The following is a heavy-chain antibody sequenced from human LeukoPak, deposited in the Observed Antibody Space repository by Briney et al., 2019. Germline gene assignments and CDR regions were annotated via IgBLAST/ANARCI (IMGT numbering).Heavy chain of an antibody. D-gene: IGHD3-22*01. Sequence: PSETLSLTCSVSDDSISSYSWSWIRQPPGMGLEWIGYIYYSGITTYNPSLKSRVTISVDTSKNQFSLKLSSVTAADTAVYYCARDRGDYDSSGYYGYFDYWGQGALVTVSS. CDR2: IYYSGIT. V-gene: IGHV4-59*01. J-gene: IGHJ4*02. CDR3: ARDRGDYDSSGYYGYFDY. CDR1: DDSISSYS.